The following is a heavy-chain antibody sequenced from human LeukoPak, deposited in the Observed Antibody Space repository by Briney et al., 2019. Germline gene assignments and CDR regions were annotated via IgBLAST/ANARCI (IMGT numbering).Heavy chain of an antibody. CDR2: ISDSGGST. CDR3: AKRGVVIRVILVGFHKEAYYFDS. V-gene: IGHV3-23*01. Sequence: GGSLRLSCAVSGITLSNFGMSWVRQAPGKGLEWVAGISDSGGSTNYADSVEGRFTISRDNPKNTLYLQMNSLRAEDTAVYLCAKRGVVIRVILVGFHKEAYYFDSWGQGALVTVSS. J-gene: IGHJ4*02. D-gene: IGHD3-22*01. CDR1: GITLSNFG.